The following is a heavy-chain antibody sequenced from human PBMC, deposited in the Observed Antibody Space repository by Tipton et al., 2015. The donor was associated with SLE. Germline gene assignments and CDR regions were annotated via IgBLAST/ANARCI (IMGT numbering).Heavy chain of an antibody. V-gene: IGHV4-59*01. J-gene: IGHJ4*02. Sequence: TLSLTCSVSDDSIRDYYFSWIRQPPGKEQEWIGYISYSGSTRYNPSLESRVTISVDTSKNQFSLKLNSVTAADTALYYCARGASSLAYWGLETLVTVS. CDR2: ISYSGST. CDR3: ARGASSLAY. D-gene: IGHD6-6*01. CDR1: DDSIRDYY.